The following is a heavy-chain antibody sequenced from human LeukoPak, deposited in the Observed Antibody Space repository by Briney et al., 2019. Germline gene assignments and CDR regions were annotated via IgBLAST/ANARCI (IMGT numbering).Heavy chain of an antibody. D-gene: IGHD1-1*01. V-gene: IGHV3-49*03. Sequence: GGSLRLSCTSSGFTFREFAVSWFRQAPGKGLEWIGFIRSSIYGGTPKAAASVKGRFIFSRDDSKGVTYLRMNSLKTDDTAVYYCSREWGNGNDLRPDSWGQGTLVTVSS. CDR1: GFTFREFA. CDR3: SREWGNGNDLRPDS. CDR2: IRSSIYGGTP. J-gene: IGHJ4*02.